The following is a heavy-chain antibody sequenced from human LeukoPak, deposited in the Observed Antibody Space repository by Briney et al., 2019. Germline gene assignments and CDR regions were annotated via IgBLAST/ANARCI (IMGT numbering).Heavy chain of an antibody. J-gene: IGHJ4*02. CDR2: IYYSGST. CDR1: GGSISSYY. V-gene: IGHV4-59*01. D-gene: IGHD6-13*01. Sequence: SETLSLTCTVSGGSISSYYWSWIRQPPGKGLEWIGYIYYSGSTNYNPSLKSRVTISVDTSKNQFSLKLSSVTAADTAVYYCARTRPGIAAAANPYYFDYWGQGTLVTVSS. CDR3: ARTRPGIAAAANPYYFDY.